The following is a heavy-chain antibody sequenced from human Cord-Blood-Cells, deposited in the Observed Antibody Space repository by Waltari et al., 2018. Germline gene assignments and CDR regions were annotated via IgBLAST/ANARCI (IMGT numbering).Heavy chain of an antibody. V-gene: IGHV3-30-3*01. Sequence: QVQLVESGGGVVQPGGYLELSCAAPGFTVSGSALNGGAQAPGKGLGWVAVISYDGSNKYYADSVKGRFTISRDNSKNTLYLQMNSLRAEDTAVYYCARGGVTTLRMDVWGQGTTVTVSS. J-gene: IGHJ6*02. CDR2: ISYDGSNK. D-gene: IGHD4-17*01. CDR1: GFTVSGSA. CDR3: ARGGVTTLRMDV.